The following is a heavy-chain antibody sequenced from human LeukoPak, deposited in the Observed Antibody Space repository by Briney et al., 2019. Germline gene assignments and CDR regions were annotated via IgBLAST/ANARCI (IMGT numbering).Heavy chain of an antibody. D-gene: IGHD6-13*01. CDR1: GYTFNSYY. CDR2: INPIGGST. CDR3: AREDSSSWYTIDY. J-gene: IGHJ4*02. V-gene: IGHV1-46*02. Sequence: ASVKVSCKTSGYTFNSYYMHWVRQAPGQGLEWMAIINPIGGSTSYAQKLQGRVTMTTDTSTSTAYMELRSLRSDDTAVYYCAREDSSSWYTIDYWGQGTLVTVSS.